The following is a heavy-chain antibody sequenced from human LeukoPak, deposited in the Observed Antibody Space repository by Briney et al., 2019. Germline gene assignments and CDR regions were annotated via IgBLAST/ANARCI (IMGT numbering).Heavy chain of an antibody. CDR3: ARVSRTVTPESTVYYNTY. D-gene: IGHD3-9*01. V-gene: IGHV4-61*01. J-gene: IGHJ4*02. CDR2: MYYSGGT. Sequence: SETLSLTCTVSGGSVSSDNYYWSWLRQPPGKGLEWIGYMYYSGGTKYNPSLKSRVTISVETSKNQLSLKLSSVTAADTAVYYCARVSRTVTPESTVYYNTYWGQGTLVTVTS. CDR1: GGSVSSDNYY.